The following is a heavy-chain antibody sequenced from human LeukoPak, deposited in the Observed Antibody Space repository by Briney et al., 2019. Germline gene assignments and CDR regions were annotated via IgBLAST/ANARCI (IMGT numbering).Heavy chain of an antibody. Sequence: GGSLRLSCAASGFTFSSYGMHWVRQAPGKGLEWVAFIRYDGSNKYYADSVKGRFTISRDNSKNTLYLQMNSLRAEDTAVYYCAKSDRPSDYYYYMDVCGKGTTVTISS. D-gene: IGHD1-26*01. V-gene: IGHV3-30*02. J-gene: IGHJ6*03. CDR1: GFTFSSYG. CDR2: IRYDGSNK. CDR3: AKSDRPSDYYYYMDV.